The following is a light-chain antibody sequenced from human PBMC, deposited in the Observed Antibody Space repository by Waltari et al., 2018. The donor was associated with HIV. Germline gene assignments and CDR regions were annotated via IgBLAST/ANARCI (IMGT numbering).Light chain of an antibody. V-gene: IGLV1-47*01. Sequence: QSVLTQPPSASGTPGQRVTISCSGSPFNPGRNFGCWSKQFPGTAPKLLLDRRNQRPAGVPDRFSVSKSGTSASLAISGLRSEDEADYYCAAWDDSLSGWVFGGGTKLTVL. CDR1: PFNPGRNF. J-gene: IGLJ3*02. CDR2: RRN. CDR3: AAWDDSLSGWV.